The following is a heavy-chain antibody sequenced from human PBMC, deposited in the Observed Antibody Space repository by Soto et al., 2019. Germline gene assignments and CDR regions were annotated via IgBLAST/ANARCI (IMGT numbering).Heavy chain of an antibody. V-gene: IGHV2-5*02. CDR2: IYWDDDK. Sequence: QITLKESGPTLVKPTQTLTLTCTFSGFSLSTSGVGVGWIRQPPGKALEWLALIYWDDDKRYSPSLKSRLTITKDTSKNQVVHTMTTMDPVDTATYYRAHLIAVGGIPDYWGQGTLVTVSS. D-gene: IGHD6-19*01. CDR3: AHLIAVGGIPDY. J-gene: IGHJ4*02. CDR1: GFSLSTSGVG.